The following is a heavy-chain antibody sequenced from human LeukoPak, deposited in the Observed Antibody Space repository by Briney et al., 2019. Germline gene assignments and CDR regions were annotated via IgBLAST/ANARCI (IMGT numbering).Heavy chain of an antibody. J-gene: IGHJ4*02. CDR1: GFTFSRVA. V-gene: IGHV3-33*01. D-gene: IGHD2-15*01. CDR3: ARDSGDCSGGSCYRD. Sequence: GGSLGLSCAASGFTFSRVAMHWVRQAPGKGLEWVAIIWDDGSETLYADSVRGRFTISRDNSKNMLYLQMNSLRAEDTAVYYCARDSGDCSGGSCYRDWGQGTLVTVSS. CDR2: IWDDGSET.